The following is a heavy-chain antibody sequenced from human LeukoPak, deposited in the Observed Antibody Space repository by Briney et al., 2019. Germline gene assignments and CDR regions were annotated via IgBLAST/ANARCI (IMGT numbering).Heavy chain of an antibody. CDR1: GFTFSSYD. D-gene: IGHD2-15*01. V-gene: IGHV3-13*01. CDR2: IGPGGDT. J-gene: IGHJ6*02. Sequence: GGSLRLSCAASGFTFSSYDMHWVRQATGKGLEWVAAIGPGGDTYYPDSVKGRFTISRENANNSLYLQMNSLRAGDTAVYYCVRDLGYCSGGSCYSGYFYGLDVWGQGTTVTVSS. CDR3: VRDLGYCSGGSCYSGYFYGLDV.